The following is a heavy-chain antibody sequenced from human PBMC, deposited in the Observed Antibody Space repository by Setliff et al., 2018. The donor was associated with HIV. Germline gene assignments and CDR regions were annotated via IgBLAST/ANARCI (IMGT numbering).Heavy chain of an antibody. CDR1: GFTFSSFN. V-gene: IGHV3-48*04. Sequence: GGSLRLSCAASGFTFSSFNMNWVRQAPGKGLEWVSYISSSTSTIYYADSVKGRFTISRDNAKNSLYLQMNSLRAEDTAMYYCARDWRHGYDLNFDYWGQGTLVTVSS. CDR2: ISSSTSTI. D-gene: IGHD5-12*01. CDR3: ARDWRHGYDLNFDY. J-gene: IGHJ4*02.